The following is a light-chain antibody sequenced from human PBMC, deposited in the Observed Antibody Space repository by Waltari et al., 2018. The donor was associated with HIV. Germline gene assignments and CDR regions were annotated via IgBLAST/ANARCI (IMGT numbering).Light chain of an antibody. V-gene: IGKV3-11*01. CDR2: DTS. CDR3: QQRSTWPPVT. Sequence: EVVLTQSPATLSLSPGERATLSCTASQSVGRSLAWYPQKPAQSPRLLIYDTSNRAAGIPARFSGGGSATDFTLTISSVEPEDSAVYYCQQRSTWPPVTFGGGTRVEIK. CDR1: QSVGRS. J-gene: IGKJ4*01.